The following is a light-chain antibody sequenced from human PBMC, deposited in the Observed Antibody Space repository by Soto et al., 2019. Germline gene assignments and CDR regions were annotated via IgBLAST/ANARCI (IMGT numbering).Light chain of an antibody. CDR1: QSVSSN. CDR2: GAS. J-gene: IGKJ2*01. Sequence: EIVMTQSPATLSVSPGERATLSCRASQSVSSNLAWYQQKPGQAPRLLIYGASTRATGIPARFSGSGSGTEFTLTISSLQSEDFAVYYCQQYNKWPPYTCGQGTKLDIK. V-gene: IGKV3-15*01. CDR3: QQYNKWPPYT.